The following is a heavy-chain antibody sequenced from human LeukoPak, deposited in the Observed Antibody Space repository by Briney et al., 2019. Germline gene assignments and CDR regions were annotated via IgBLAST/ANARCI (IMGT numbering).Heavy chain of an antibody. V-gene: IGHV1-69*06. CDR1: GGTFSSYA. CDR3: ARAQDSGHYGDYLFDY. J-gene: IGHJ4*02. CDR2: IIPMFGTA. Sequence: ASVKVSCKASGGTFSSYAFNWVRQAPGQGLEWMGGIIPMFGTADHAQKFQGRVTITADKSTSTAYMELSSLRSEDTAVYYCARAQDSGHYGDYLFDYWGQGTLVAVSS. D-gene: IGHD4-17*01.